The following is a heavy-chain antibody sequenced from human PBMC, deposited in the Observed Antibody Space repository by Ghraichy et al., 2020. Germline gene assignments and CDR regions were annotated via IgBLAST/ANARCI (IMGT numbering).Heavy chain of an antibody. CDR2: ISSSSSTI. CDR1: GFTFSSYS. J-gene: IGHJ6*02. D-gene: IGHD3-3*01. CDR3: ARDRYYDFWSGYHIYYYYYGMDV. V-gene: IGHV3-48*01. Sequence: GESLNISCAASGFTFSSYSMNWVRQAPGKGLEWVSYISSSSSTIYYADSVKGRFTISRDNAKNSLYLQMNSLRAEDTAVYYCARDRYYDFWSGYHIYYYYYGMDVWGQGTTVTVSS.